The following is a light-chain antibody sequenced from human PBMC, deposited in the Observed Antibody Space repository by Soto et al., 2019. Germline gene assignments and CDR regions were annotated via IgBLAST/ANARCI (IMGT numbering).Light chain of an antibody. J-gene: IGLJ2*01. V-gene: IGLV1-47*01. CDR3: AAWDDGLVV. CDR2: RNN. CDR1: SSNIGSNY. Sequence: QSVLTQPPSASGTPGPRVTISCSGSSSNIGSNYVYRYQQLPGTAPKLVIYRNNQRPSGVPDRFPCSKSGISASLAIRGLRFEDEADYYCAAWDDGLVVFGGGTQLTVL.